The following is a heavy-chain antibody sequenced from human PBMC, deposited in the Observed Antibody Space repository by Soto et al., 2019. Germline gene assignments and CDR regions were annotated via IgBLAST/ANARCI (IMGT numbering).Heavy chain of an antibody. J-gene: IGHJ5*02. CDR3: ARGLAAAGLFGFGP. D-gene: IGHD6-13*01. CDR2: LFYSGST. CDR1: GGSISSDGSY. V-gene: IGHV4-31*03. Sequence: QVQLQELGPGLVKPSQTLSLTCTVSGGSISSDGSYWSWIRQHPGKGLEWIGCLFYSGSTYYNPSLKSRVTISVDTSKNQFSLKLSSVTAADTAVYYCARGLAAAGLFGFGPWGQGTLVTVSS.